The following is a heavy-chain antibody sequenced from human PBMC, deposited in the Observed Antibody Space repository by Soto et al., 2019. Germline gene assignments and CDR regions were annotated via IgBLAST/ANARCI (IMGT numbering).Heavy chain of an antibody. CDR2: ISSSSSTI. V-gene: IGHV3-48*01. Sequence: EVQVVESGGGLVQPGGSLRLSCAASGFTFSSYSMNWVRQAPGKGLEWVSYISSSSSTIYYADSVKGRFTISRDNAKNSLYLQMNSLRGEDTAVYYCARTYYYDSSAYYVGYYFDYWGQGTLVTVSS. CDR1: GFTFSSYS. D-gene: IGHD3-22*01. CDR3: ARTYYYDSSAYYVGYYFDY. J-gene: IGHJ4*02.